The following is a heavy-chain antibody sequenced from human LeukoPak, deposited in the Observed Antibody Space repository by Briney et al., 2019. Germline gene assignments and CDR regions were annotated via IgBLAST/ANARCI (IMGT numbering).Heavy chain of an antibody. J-gene: IGHJ4*02. CDR2: IYYSGST. CDR1: GGSISSSSYY. D-gene: IGHD1-1*01. Sequence: SETLSLTCTVSGGSISSSSYYWGWIRQPPGKGLEWIGSIYYSGSTYYNPSLKSRVTISVDTSKNQFSLKLSSVTAADTAVYYCARGGAPTGRFEYWGQGTLVTVSS. CDR3: ARGGAPTGRFEY. V-gene: IGHV4-39*01.